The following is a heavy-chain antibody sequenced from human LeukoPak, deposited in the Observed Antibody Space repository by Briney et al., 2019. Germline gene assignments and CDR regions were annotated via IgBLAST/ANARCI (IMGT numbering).Heavy chain of an antibody. Sequence: GGSLSPPRAGSGFTFHSYVMSWVLQAPGKGLQWASAISSSGGNTYYADSVKGRFTISRDNSKNTLYLQMNSLRAEDTAVYYCAKVLGWGHGTPWSVSS. J-gene: IGHJ4*03. D-gene: IGHD7-27*01. CDR2: ISSSGGNT. CDR1: GFTFHSYV. V-gene: IGHV3-23*01. CDR3: AKVLG.